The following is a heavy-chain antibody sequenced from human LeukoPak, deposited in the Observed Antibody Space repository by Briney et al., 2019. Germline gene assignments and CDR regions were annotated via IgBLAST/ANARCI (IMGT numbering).Heavy chain of an antibody. J-gene: IGHJ5*02. CDR1: GYSFTSYW. V-gene: IGHV5-51*01. D-gene: IGHD2-15*01. CDR2: IFPGDSDT. Sequence: GQSLKISCTGSGYSFTSYWIGWVRQMPGKGLEWMGIIFPGDSDTRYRPSFQSQGTISADKSISTAYLQLSSLKASDTAMYYCAILGGYCSGGSCWLDPWGQRTLVTVSS. CDR3: AILGGYCSGGSCWLDP.